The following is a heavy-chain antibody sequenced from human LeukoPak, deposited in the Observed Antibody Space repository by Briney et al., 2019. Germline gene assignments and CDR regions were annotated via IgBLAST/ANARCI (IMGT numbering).Heavy chain of an antibody. CDR1: GGSFSGYY. CDR2: INHSGST. D-gene: IGHD2-15*01. V-gene: IGHV4-34*01. CDR3: ARHVGCSGGSCYGTNNWFDP. Sequence: PSETLSLTCAVYGGSFSGYYWSWIRQPPGKGLEWIGEINHSGSTNYNPSLKSRVTISVDTSKNQFSLKLSSVTAADTAVYYCARHVGCSGGSCYGTNNWFDPWGQGTLVTVSS. J-gene: IGHJ5*02.